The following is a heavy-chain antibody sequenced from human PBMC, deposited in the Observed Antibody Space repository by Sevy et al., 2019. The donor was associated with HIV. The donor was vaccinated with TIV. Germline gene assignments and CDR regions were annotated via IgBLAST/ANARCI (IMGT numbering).Heavy chain of an antibody. CDR3: AGSGDRXXXAFXX. D-gene: IGHD3-10*01. J-gene: IGHJ3*02. V-gene: IGHV3-64*01. Sequence: GGSLRLSCAASGFTFSSYAMHWVRQAPGKGLEYVSAISSNGGSTYYANSVKGRFTISRDNSKNTLYLQMGSLRTEDXAVXXXAGSGDRXXXAFXXXXQGTMVTVSS. CDR1: GFTFSSYA. CDR2: ISSNGGST.